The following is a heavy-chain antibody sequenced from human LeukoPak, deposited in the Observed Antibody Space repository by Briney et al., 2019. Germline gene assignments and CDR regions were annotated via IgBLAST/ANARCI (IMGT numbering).Heavy chain of an antibody. V-gene: IGHV3-9*01. Sequence: GRSLRLSCAASGFTFSDYAMHWVRQAPGKGLEWVSGISWNSGSIGYADSVKGRFTISRDNAKNSLYLQMNSLRAEDTALYYCAKAGRFDPWGQGTLVTVPS. CDR3: AKAGRFDP. D-gene: IGHD1-26*01. CDR1: GFTFSDYA. J-gene: IGHJ5*02. CDR2: ISWNSGSI.